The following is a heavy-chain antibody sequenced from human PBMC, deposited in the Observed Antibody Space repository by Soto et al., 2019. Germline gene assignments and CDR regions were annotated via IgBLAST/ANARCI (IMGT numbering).Heavy chain of an antibody. CDR3: ARVVTVVKSFHYWYFDL. D-gene: IGHD2-15*01. J-gene: IGHJ2*01. CDR1: GGTFSSYA. V-gene: IGHV1-69*12. CDR2: IIPIFGIA. Sequence: QVQLVQSGAEVKKPGSSVKVSCKASGGTFSSYAISWVRQAPGQGLEWMGGIIPIFGIANYAQKFQGRVTITAEESTSTAYLELSSLRSEDTAVYYCARVVTVVKSFHYWYFDLWGRGTLVTVSS.